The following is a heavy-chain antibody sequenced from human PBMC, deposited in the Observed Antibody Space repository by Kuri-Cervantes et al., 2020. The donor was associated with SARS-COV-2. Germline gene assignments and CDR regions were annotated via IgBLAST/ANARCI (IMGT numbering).Heavy chain of an antibody. J-gene: IGHJ4*02. CDR3: ARDIAVASGYYFDY. CDR2: INHSGST. CDR1: GWSFSGYY. D-gene: IGHD6-19*01. Sequence: ESLKISCAGYGWSFSGYYWSWIRQPPGKGLEWIGEINHSGSTNYNPSLKSRVTISVDTSKNQSSLRLSTVNAAHTAVYSCARDIAVASGYYFDYWGQGTLVTVSS. V-gene: IGHV4-34*01.